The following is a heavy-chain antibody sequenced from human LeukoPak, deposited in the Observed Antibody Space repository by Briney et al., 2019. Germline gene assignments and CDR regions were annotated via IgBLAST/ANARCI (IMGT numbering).Heavy chain of an antibody. CDR2: IYYSGST. CDR1: GGSISSHY. V-gene: IGHV4-59*11. CDR3: ARSSYYYDSSGSRLYYFDY. J-gene: IGHJ4*02. Sequence: SETLSLTCTVSGGSISSHYWSWIRQPPGKGLEWIGCIYYSGSTNYNPSLKSRVTISVDTSKNQFSLKLSSVTAADTAVYYCARSSYYYDSSGSRLYYFDYWGQGTLVTVSS. D-gene: IGHD3-22*01.